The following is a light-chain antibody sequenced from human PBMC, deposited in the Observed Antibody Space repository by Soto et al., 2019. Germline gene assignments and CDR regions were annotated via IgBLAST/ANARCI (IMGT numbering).Light chain of an antibody. J-gene: IGLJ2*01. Sequence: QSALTQPASVSGSPGQSITIYFTGTSSDVGGYNYVSWYQQSPGKAPKLMIYDVSNRPSGVSDRFSGSKSGNTASLTISGLQAEDEADYFCSSYTTSGTYVVFGGGTKLTVL. CDR3: SSYTTSGTYVV. CDR1: SSDVGGYNY. CDR2: DVS. V-gene: IGLV2-14*01.